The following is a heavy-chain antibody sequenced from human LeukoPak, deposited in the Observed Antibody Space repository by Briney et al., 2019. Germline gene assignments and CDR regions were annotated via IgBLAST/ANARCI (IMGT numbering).Heavy chain of an antibody. J-gene: IGHJ4*02. CDR1: GGSISSGSYY. V-gene: IGHV4-61*02. CDR2: IYTSGST. Sequence: PSETLSLTCTVSGGSISSGSYYWSWIRQLAGKGLEWIGRIYTSGSTNYNPSLKSRVTISVDTSKNQFSLKQSSGTDDDTAVYFCATAAAGSDYWGKRIMVTVS. D-gene: IGHD6-13*01. CDR3: ATAAAGSDY.